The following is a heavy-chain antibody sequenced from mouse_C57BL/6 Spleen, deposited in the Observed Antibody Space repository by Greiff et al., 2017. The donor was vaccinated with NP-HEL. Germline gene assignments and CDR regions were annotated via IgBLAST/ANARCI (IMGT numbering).Heavy chain of an antibody. Sequence: EVQLQESGPGLVKPSQSLSLTCSVTGYSITSGYYWNWIRQFPGNKLEWLGYISYDGSNNYNPSLKNRISITRETSKNQFFLKLNSVTTEDTATYYCARGGLRRRDFAYWGQGTLVTVSA. V-gene: IGHV3-6*01. J-gene: IGHJ3*01. CDR1: GYSITSGYY. CDR3: ARGGLRRRDFAY. CDR2: ISYDGSN. D-gene: IGHD2-4*01.